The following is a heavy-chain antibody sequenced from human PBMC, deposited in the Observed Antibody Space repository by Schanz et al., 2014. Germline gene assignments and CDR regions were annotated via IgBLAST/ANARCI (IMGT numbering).Heavy chain of an antibody. CDR2: ISGTTTYT. Sequence: QVQLVESGGGLVKPGGSLRLSCAASGFTFSDYYMSWIRQAPGKGLEWVSYISGTTTYTNYADSVKGRFTISRDNAKNSLYLQMRRLRVEDTAVYYCASGVHVSSLQKGLQFWGRGTLVIVSS. CDR1: GFTFSDYY. J-gene: IGHJ1*01. CDR3: ASGVHVSSLQKGLQF. V-gene: IGHV3-11*06. D-gene: IGHD3-3*01.